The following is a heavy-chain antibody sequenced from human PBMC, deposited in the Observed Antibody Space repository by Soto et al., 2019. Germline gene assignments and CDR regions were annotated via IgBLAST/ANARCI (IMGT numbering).Heavy chain of an antibody. CDR3: ARDFGAGGQLVGGFDF. V-gene: IGHV1-18*01. Sequence: QVPLVQSGTEVKKPGASVKVSCKASGYTFTRFGINWVRQAPGQGLEWMGWISGHNGNTHSAQNFQGRVTVTTDTSTRTAYMELRSLRSDATAVCYWARDFGAGGQLVGGFDFWGQGTLVTVSS. CDR2: ISGHNGNT. J-gene: IGHJ4*02. D-gene: IGHD6-6*01. CDR1: GYTFTRFG.